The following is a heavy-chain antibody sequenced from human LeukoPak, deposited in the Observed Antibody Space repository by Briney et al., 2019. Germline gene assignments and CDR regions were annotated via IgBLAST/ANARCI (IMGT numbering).Heavy chain of an antibody. D-gene: IGHD3-16*02. V-gene: IGHV4-4*07. CDR1: GGSISSYY. Sequence: PSETLSLTCTVSGGSISSYYWSWTRQPAGKGLEWIGRIYTSGSTNYNPSLKSRVTMSVDTSKNQFSLKLSSVTAADTAVYYCARDGTYYDYVWGSYRHDWFDPWGQGTLVTVSS. J-gene: IGHJ5*02. CDR2: IYTSGST. CDR3: ARDGTYYDYVWGSYRHDWFDP.